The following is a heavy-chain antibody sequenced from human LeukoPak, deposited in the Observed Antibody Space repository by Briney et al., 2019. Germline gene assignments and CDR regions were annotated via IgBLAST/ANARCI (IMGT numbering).Heavy chain of an antibody. J-gene: IGHJ4*02. Sequence: GGSLRLSCAASGFTFSGSAMHWVRQASGKGLEWVGRIRSKANSYATAYAASVKGRFTISRDDSKNTAYLQMNSLKTEDTAVYYCTGGYLQLVHDYWGPGTLVTVSS. CDR1: GFTFSGSA. D-gene: IGHD6-13*01. CDR2: IRSKANSYAT. CDR3: TGGYLQLVHDY. V-gene: IGHV3-73*01.